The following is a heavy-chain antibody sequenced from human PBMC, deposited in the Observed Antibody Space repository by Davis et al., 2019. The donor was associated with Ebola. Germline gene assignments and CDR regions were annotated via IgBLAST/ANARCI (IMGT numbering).Heavy chain of an antibody. CDR3: ARVSGGTYY. CDR2: IKQDGSEK. Sequence: GESLKISCAASGFTFSNYWMSWVRQAPGKGLEWVANIKQDGSEKYYVDSVKGRFTISRDNAKNSLYLQMNSLRAEDTAVYYCARVSGGTYYWGQGTLVTVSS. J-gene: IGHJ4*02. CDR1: GFTFSNYW. V-gene: IGHV3-7*03. D-gene: IGHD2-15*01.